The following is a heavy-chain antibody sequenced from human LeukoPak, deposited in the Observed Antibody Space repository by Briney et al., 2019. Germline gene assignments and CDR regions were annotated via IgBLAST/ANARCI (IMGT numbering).Heavy chain of an antibody. CDR3: ARQGLRRYSKIPPIDY. CDR1: GGSISSRSYY. J-gene: IGHJ4*02. V-gene: IGHV4-39*01. Sequence: SETLSLTCTVSGGSISSRSYYWGWIRQPPGKGLEWIGSIYYSGSTYYNPSLKSRVTISVDTSKNQFSLKLSSVTAADTAVYYCARQGLRRYSKIPPIDYWGQGTLVTVSS. D-gene: IGHD5-18*01. CDR2: IYYSGST.